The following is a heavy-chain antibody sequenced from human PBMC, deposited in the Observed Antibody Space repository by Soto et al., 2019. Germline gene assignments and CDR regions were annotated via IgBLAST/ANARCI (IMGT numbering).Heavy chain of an antibody. V-gene: IGHV1-2*02. CDR1: GYTFTGYY. CDR3: ARDARIVGATTDWFDP. CDR2: INPNSGGT. J-gene: IGHJ5*02. D-gene: IGHD1-26*01. Sequence: ASVKVSCKASGYTFTGYYMHWVRQAPGQGLEWMGWINPNSGGTNYAQKFQGRVTMTRDTSISTAYMELSRLRSDDTAVYYCARDARIVGATTDWFDPWGQGTLVTV.